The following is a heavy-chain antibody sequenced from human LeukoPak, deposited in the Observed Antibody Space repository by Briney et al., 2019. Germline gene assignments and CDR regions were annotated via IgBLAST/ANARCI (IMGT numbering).Heavy chain of an antibody. V-gene: IGHV1-18*01. CDR2: ISGYNGNT. Sequence: GASVKVSCKASGYTFASYGFSWVRQAPGQGLEWMGWISGYNGNTNYAQRLQGRATMTTDTSTSTAYMELRSLRSDDTAVYYCASQAAAGTDFDYWGQGTLVTVSS. D-gene: IGHD6-13*01. CDR1: GYTFASYG. CDR3: ASQAAAGTDFDY. J-gene: IGHJ4*02.